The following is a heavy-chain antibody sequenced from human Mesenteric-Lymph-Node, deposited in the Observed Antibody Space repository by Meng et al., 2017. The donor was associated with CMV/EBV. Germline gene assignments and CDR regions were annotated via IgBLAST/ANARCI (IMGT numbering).Heavy chain of an antibody. V-gene: IGHV3-53*05. CDR3: ARDLRPYCSGGSCFFDY. J-gene: IGHJ4*02. CDR2: IYSGGST. Sequence: GGSLRLSCAASGLTVSSNYMSWVRQAPGKGLEWVSVIYSGGSTYYADSVKGRFTISRDNSKNTLYLQMNSLRAEDTAVYYCARDLRPYCSGGSCFFDYWGQGTLVTVSS. CDR1: GLTVSSNY. D-gene: IGHD2-15*01.